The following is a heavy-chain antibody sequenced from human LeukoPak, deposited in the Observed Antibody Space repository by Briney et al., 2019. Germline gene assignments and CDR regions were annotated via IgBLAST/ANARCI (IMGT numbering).Heavy chain of an antibody. CDR1: GFSFSTYN. V-gene: IGHV3-48*03. CDR2: ISSSGSTI. D-gene: IGHD3-22*01. Sequence: GGSLRLSCEASGFSFSTYNMHWVRQAPGKGLEWVSYISSSGSTIYYADSVKGRFTISRDNAKNSLYLQMNSLRAEDTAVYYCASTALLYYDSSGYTPPWGQGTLVTVSS. J-gene: IGHJ5*02. CDR3: ASTALLYYDSSGYTPP.